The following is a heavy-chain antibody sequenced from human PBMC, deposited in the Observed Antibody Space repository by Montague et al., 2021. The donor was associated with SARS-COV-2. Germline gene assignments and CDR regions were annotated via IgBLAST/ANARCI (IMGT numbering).Heavy chain of an antibody. CDR1: GDSISSSSYY. J-gene: IGHJ3*02. D-gene: IGHD2-15*01. Sequence: SETLSLTCTVSGDSISSSSYYWAWIRQPPGKGLEWIGSIYYSGSTYYNPSLKSRVTISVDTSKNQISLKLSSVTAADTAVYYCARTPRRNSGGHSVTFDIWGQGTMVTVSS. CDR3: ARTPRRNSGGHSVTFDI. CDR2: IYYSGST. V-gene: IGHV4-39*01.